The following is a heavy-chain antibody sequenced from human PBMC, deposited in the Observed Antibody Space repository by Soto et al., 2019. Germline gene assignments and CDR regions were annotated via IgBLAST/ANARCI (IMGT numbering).Heavy chain of an antibody. CDR3: AKDLTPVTTLTYYYYYYGMDV. D-gene: IGHD4-17*01. V-gene: IGHV3-30*18. CDR1: GFTFSSYG. J-gene: IGHJ6*02. Sequence: VGSLRLSCAASGFTFSSYGMHWVRQAPGKGLEWVAVISYDGSNKYYADSVKGRFTISRDNSKNTLYLQMNSLRAEDTAVYYCAKDLTPVTTLTYYYYYYGMDVWGQGTTVTVSS. CDR2: ISYDGSNK.